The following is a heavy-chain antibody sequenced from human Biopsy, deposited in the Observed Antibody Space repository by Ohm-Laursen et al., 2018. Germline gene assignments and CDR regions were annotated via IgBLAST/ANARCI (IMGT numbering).Heavy chain of an antibody. Sequence: ASVKVSCKASGYSFTSYYLHWVRQAPGQGLGWMGLINPGSGDTILAQKFQGRVSLTRDTSADTAYMKLTSLTSEDTATYYCARADASTFDSWGQGTLVTVSS. J-gene: IGHJ4*02. V-gene: IGHV1-46*01. CDR2: INPGSGDT. CDR3: ARADASTFDS. CDR1: GYSFTSYY.